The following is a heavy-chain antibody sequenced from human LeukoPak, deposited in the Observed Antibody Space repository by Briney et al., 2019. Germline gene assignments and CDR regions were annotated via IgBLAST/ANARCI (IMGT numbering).Heavy chain of an antibody. D-gene: IGHD5-18*01. Sequence: SETLSLTRAVYGGSLSAYYWTWIRQPPGKGLEWIGEINHGGSTNYNPSLKSRVTISIDTSKNQFSLKLSSVTAADTAVYYCARTTEGGYTYNYFYYYYMDVWGKGTTVTISS. V-gene: IGHV4-34*01. CDR2: INHGGST. CDR3: ARTTEGGYTYNYFYYYYMDV. CDR1: GGSLSAYY. J-gene: IGHJ6*03.